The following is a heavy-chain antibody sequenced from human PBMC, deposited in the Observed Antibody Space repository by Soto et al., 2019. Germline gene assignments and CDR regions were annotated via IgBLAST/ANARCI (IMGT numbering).Heavy chain of an antibody. CDR3: AIEYSSSPPDYPIGS. J-gene: IGHJ5*02. CDR1: GGTFSSYS. V-gene: IGHV1-69*01. CDR2: IIPIFGTA. Sequence: QVQLVQSGAEVKKPGSSVKVSCKASGGTFSSYSISWVRQAPGQGLEWMGGIIPIFGTANHAQKFQGRVTITADESTSRAYMELSSLRSDNTAVYYCAIEYSSSPPDYPIGSWGQGTLVTVSS. D-gene: IGHD6-6*01.